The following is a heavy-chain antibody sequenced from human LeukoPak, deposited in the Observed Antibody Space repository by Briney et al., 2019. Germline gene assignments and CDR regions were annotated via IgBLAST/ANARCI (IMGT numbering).Heavy chain of an antibody. Sequence: SQTLSLTCTVSGGSISSGDHYWSWIRQPPGKGLEWIGYIYYSGSTYYNPSLKSRVTISVDTSKNQFSLKLSSVTAADTAVYYCARGAYCSGGSCYYWYFDLWGRGTLVTVSS. CDR2: IYYSGST. D-gene: IGHD2-15*01. J-gene: IGHJ2*01. CDR3: ARGAYCSGGSCYYWYFDL. CDR1: GGSISSGDHY. V-gene: IGHV4-30-4*01.